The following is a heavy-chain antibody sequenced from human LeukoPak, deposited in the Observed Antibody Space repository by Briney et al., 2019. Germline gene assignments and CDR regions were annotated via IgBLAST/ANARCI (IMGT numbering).Heavy chain of an antibody. J-gene: IGHJ5*02. CDR3: AREVGSIAAAGIDP. CDR2: IIPIFGTA. V-gene: IGHV1-69*13. CDR1: GYTFTDYY. D-gene: IGHD6-13*01. Sequence: SVKVSCKASGYTFTDYYMHWVQQAPGQGLEWMGGIIPIFGTANYAQKFQGRVTITADESTSTAYMELSSLRSEGTAVYYCAREVGSIAAAGIDPWGQGTLVTVSS.